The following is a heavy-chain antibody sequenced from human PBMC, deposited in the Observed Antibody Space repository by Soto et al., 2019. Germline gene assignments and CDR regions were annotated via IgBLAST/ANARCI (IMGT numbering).Heavy chain of an antibody. V-gene: IGHV1-18*01. CDR2: ISAYNGNT. Sequence: AASVKVSCKASGYTFTRYGISWVRQAPGQGLEWMGWISAYNGNTNYAQKLQGRVTMTKDTSTSTVYMDLRSLRSDDTAVYYCARLDSDYDYYYAMDVWGQGTTVTVS. CDR1: GYTFTRYG. CDR3: ARLDSDYDYYYAMDV. D-gene: IGHD6-25*01. J-gene: IGHJ6*02.